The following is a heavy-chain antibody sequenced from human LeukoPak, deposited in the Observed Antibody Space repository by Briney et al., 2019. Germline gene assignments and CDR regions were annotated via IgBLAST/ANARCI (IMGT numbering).Heavy chain of an antibody. CDR2: ISGSGGST. CDR3: AKVGGWYEYH. D-gene: IGHD6-19*01. CDR1: GYTFTTYA. J-gene: IGHJ5*02. V-gene: IGHV3-23*01. Sequence: GGSLTLSCAASGYTFTTYAMSSVRQAPGKGLEWVSGISGSGGSTYYADPVKGRFTISRDNSKNTLYLQMNSLRAEDTAVYYCAKVGGWYEYHWGQGTLVTVSS.